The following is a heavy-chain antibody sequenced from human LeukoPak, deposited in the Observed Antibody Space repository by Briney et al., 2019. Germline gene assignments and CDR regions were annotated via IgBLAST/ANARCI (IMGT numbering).Heavy chain of an antibody. Sequence: GGSLRLSCAASGFTFSDYYMSWIRQAPGKGLEWVSYISSSGSTIYYADSVKGRFTISRDNAKNSLYLQMNSLRAEDTAVYYCASRGSGSYYNNWFDPWGQGTLVTVSS. V-gene: IGHV3-11*01. CDR2: ISSSGSTI. D-gene: IGHD3-10*01. CDR1: GFTFSDYY. J-gene: IGHJ5*02. CDR3: ASRGSGSYYNNWFDP.